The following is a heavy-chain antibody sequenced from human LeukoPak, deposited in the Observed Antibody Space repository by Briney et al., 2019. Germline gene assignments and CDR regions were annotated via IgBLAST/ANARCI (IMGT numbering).Heavy chain of an antibody. V-gene: IGHV1-2*02. Sequence: ASVKVSCKASGYTFTGYYMHWVRQAPGQGLEWMGWINPNSGGTNYAQKFQGRVTMTRDTSISTAYMELSRLRSDNTAVYYCASMDYYDSSGGLDYWGQGTLVTVSS. CDR1: GYTFTGYY. CDR2: INPNSGGT. J-gene: IGHJ4*02. CDR3: ASMDYYDSSGGLDY. D-gene: IGHD3-22*01.